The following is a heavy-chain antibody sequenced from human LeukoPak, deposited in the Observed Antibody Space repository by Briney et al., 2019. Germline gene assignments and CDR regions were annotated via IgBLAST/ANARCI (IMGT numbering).Heavy chain of an antibody. J-gene: IGHJ4*02. D-gene: IGHD4/OR15-4a*01. Sequence: GGSLRLSCAASGFTFSSYEMNWVRQAPGKGLEWVSYISSSGSTIYYADSVKGRFTISRDNAKNSLYLQMNSLRAEDTVVYYCARRAGAYSHPYDYWGQGTLVTVSS. V-gene: IGHV3-48*03. CDR2: ISSSGSTI. CDR1: GFTFSSYE. CDR3: ARRAGAYSHPYDY.